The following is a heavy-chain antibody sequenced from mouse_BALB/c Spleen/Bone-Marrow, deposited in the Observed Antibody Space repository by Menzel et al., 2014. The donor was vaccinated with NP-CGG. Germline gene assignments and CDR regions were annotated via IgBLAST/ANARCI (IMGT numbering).Heavy chain of an antibody. J-gene: IGHJ3*01. V-gene: IGHV5-6*02. CDR3: ARGGGAYYGNYWFAY. D-gene: IGHD2-10*01. CDR1: GFTFSSYG. Sequence: VKVVESGGDLVKPGGSLKLSCAASGFTFSSYGMSWVRQTPDKRLEWVATISSGGSYTYYPDSVKGRFTISRDNAKNTLYLQMSSLKSEDTAMYYCARGGGAYYGNYWFAYWGQGTLVTVSA. CDR2: ISSGGSYT.